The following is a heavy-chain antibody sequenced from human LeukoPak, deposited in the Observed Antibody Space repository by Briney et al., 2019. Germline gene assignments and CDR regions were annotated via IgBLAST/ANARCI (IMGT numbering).Heavy chain of an antibody. Sequence: HPGGSLRLSCAASGFTFSSYSMNWVRQAPGKGLEWVSYISSSGSTIYYADSVKGRFTISRDNAKNSLYLQMNSLRAEDTAVYYCAELGITMIGDVWGKGTTVTISS. CDR1: GFTFSSYS. J-gene: IGHJ6*04. CDR3: AELGITMIGDV. D-gene: IGHD3-10*02. CDR2: ISSSGSTI. V-gene: IGHV3-48*04.